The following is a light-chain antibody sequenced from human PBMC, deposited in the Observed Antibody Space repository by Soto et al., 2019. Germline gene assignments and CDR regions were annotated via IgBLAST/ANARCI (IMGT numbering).Light chain of an antibody. CDR1: SSNIGRNT. CDR2: NDD. J-gene: IGLJ3*02. V-gene: IGLV1-44*01. Sequence: QPVLTQPPSASGTPGQRVTISCSGSSSNIGRNTVNWYQQLPGTAPKLLMFNDDKRPSGVPDRFSGSRSGTSASLAISGLQSDDEAVYFCSTWDDSLNGWVFGGGTKLTVL. CDR3: STWDDSLNGWV.